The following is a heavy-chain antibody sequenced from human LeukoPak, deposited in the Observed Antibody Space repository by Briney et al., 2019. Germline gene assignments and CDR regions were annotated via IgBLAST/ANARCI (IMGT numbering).Heavy chain of an antibody. CDR2: INPNSGGT. CDR3: ARGGFGTGTQPYYYYMDV. D-gene: IGHD3/OR15-3a*01. V-gene: IGHV1-2*04. J-gene: IGHJ6*03. Sequence: ASVKVSCKASGHTFTGYYMHWVRQAPGQGLEWMGWINPNSGGTNYAQKFQGWVTMTRDTSISTAYMELSRLRSDDTAVFYCARGGFGTGTQPYYYYMDVWGKGTTVTVSS. CDR1: GHTFTGYY.